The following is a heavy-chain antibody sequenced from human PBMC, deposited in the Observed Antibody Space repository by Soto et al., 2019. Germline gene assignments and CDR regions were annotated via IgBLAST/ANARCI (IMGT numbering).Heavy chain of an antibody. D-gene: IGHD1-20*01. J-gene: IGHJ4*02. CDR1: GFDFSNTW. CDR2: INSDGSSI. Sequence: GGSLRLSCATSGFDFSNTWIHWVRQVPGQGLVWVSRINSDGSSIIYAYSVKGRFTLSRDNAKNTVHLQMSSLRVEETAVYYCAKDWYHTIDXWGQGIPVTVSX. V-gene: IGHV3-74*01. CDR3: AKDWYHTIDX.